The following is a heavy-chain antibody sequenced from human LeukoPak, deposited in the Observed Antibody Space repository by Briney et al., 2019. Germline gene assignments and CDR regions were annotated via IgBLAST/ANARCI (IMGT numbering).Heavy chain of an antibody. J-gene: IGHJ4*02. V-gene: IGHV1-69*05. CDR2: IIPIFGTA. Sequence: XVKVSCKASGGTFSSYAISWVRQAPGQGLEWMGGIIPIFGTANYAQKFQGRVTITTDESTSTAYMELSSLRSEDTAVYYCAMRYSGYDNPHQTDFDYWGQGTLVTVSS. D-gene: IGHD5-12*01. CDR1: GGTFSSYA. CDR3: AMRYSGYDNPHQTDFDY.